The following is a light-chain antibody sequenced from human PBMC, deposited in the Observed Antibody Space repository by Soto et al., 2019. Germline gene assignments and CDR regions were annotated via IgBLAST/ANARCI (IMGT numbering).Light chain of an antibody. CDR1: SSDIGGYKY. Sequence: QSALTQPPSASGSPGQSVTISCTGTSSDIGGYKYVSWYQQRPGRAPKLIIYEVSKRPSGVPGRFSGSKSGNTASLTVSGLQSDDEAHYYCISYSGSDDFRVFGGGTKLTVL. CDR3: ISYSGSDDFRV. CDR2: EVS. J-gene: IGLJ3*02. V-gene: IGLV2-8*01.